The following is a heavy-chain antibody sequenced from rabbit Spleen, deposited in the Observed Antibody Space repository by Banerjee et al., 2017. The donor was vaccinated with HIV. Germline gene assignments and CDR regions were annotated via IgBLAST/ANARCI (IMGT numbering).Heavy chain of an antibody. V-gene: IGHV1S45*01. J-gene: IGHJ4*01. CDR2: INTGNGNT. D-gene: IGHD4-1*01. CDR1: GFSFSGYY. CDR3: VREVAAKFSL. Sequence: QEQLVESGGGLVQPGTSLTLTCTASGFSFSGYYMSWVRQGPGKGLEWIGCINTGNGNTYYASWAKGRFTISKTSSTTVTLQMTSLTAADTATYFCVREVAAKFSLWGPGTLVTVS.